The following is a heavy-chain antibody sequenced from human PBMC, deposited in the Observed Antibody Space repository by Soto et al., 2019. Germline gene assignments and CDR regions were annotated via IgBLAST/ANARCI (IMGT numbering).Heavy chain of an antibody. V-gene: IGHV4-31*03. CDR3: ARGSSIAGLYYGMDV. D-gene: IGHD6-6*01. CDR2: NYYSGIT. J-gene: IGHJ6*02. Sequence: TLSLTCTVSGGSISSFFYYWTWIRQHPGKGLEWIGYNYYSGITYYNPSLKSRVTISLDTSKNQFSLKLSSVTAADTAVYYCARGSSIAGLYYGMDVWGQGTTVTVSS. CDR1: GGSISSFFYY.